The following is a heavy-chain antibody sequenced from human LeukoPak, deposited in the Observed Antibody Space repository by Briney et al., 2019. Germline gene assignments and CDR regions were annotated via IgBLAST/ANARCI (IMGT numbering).Heavy chain of an antibody. CDR1: GGSFSGYY. CDR2: INHSGST. CDR3: AREDFWSGYSAYFDY. V-gene: IGHV4-34*01. D-gene: IGHD3-3*01. Sequence: PSETLSLTCAVYGGSFSGYYWSWIRQPPGKGLEWIGEINHSGSTNYNPSLKSRVTISVDTSKNQFSLKVRFVTAADTAVYYCAREDFWSGYSAYFDYWGQGTLVTVSS. J-gene: IGHJ4*02.